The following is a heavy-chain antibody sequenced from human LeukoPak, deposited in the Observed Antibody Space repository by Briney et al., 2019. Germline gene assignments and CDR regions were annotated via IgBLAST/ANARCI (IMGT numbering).Heavy chain of an antibody. CDR1: GFTFSSYW. CDR2: IKQDGSEK. Sequence: QSGGSLGLSCAASGFTFSSYWMSWVRQAPGKGLEWVANIKQDGSEKYYVDSVKGRFTISRDNAKNSLYLQMNSLRAEDTAVYYCARVWDLYYDILTGLSGFDYWGQGTLVTVSS. J-gene: IGHJ4*02. CDR3: ARVWDLYYDILTGLSGFDY. V-gene: IGHV3-7*01. D-gene: IGHD3-9*01.